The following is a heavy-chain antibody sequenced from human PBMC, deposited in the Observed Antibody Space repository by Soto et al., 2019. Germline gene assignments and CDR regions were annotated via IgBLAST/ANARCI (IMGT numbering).Heavy chain of an antibody. Sequence: PSETLSLTCTVSGGSISSYYWSWIRQPPGKGLEWIGYIYYSGSTNYNPSHKSRVTISVDTSKNQFSLKLNSVTTADTAVYYCARDPTVGASNDAFDIWGQGTMVTVSS. D-gene: IGHD1-26*01. CDR2: IYYSGST. CDR1: GGSISSYY. J-gene: IGHJ3*02. V-gene: IGHV4-59*01. CDR3: ARDPTVGASNDAFDI.